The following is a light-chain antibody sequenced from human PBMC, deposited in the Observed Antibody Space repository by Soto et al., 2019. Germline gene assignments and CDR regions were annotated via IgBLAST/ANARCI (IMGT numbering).Light chain of an antibody. CDR2: EVS. CDR1: SSDVGGHNY. V-gene: IGLV2-8*01. J-gene: IGLJ2*01. Sequence: QSALTQPASVSGSPGQSITISCTGTSSDVGGHNYVSWYQQHPGKAPKFMIYEVSKRPSGVPDRFSGSKSGNTASLTVSGLQAEDEADYYCSSYAGSNNLVFGGGTKLTVL. CDR3: SSYAGSNNLV.